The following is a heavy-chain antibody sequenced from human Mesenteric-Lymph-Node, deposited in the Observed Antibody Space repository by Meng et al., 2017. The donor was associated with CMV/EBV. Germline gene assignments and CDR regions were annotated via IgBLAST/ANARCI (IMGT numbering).Heavy chain of an antibody. Sequence: GGSLRLSCAASGFTFSSYAMSWVRQAPGKGLEWVSSISGSGRSTYYADSVKGRFTVSRDNSKNTLYLQMNSLRAEDTAVHYCAKGDYYYYGMDVWGLGTTVTVSS. V-gene: IGHV3-23*01. CDR3: AKGDYYYYGMDV. J-gene: IGHJ6*02. CDR1: GFTFSSYA. CDR2: ISGSGRST.